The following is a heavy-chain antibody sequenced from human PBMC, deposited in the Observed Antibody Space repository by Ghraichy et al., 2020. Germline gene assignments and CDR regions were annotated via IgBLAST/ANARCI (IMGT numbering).Heavy chain of an antibody. Sequence: GGSLRLSCAASGFTFSNSGMHWVRQAPGKGLEWVAVMWSDRDNKYYADSVKGRFIISRDNSKDTLYLQMNGLRAEDAAIYYCVRSRGRSHARPGWFDPWGQGTLVTVSS. V-gene: IGHV3-33*01. D-gene: IGHD1-1*01. J-gene: IGHJ5*02. CDR2: MWSDRDNK. CDR3: VRSRGRSHARPGWFDP. CDR1: GFTFSNSG.